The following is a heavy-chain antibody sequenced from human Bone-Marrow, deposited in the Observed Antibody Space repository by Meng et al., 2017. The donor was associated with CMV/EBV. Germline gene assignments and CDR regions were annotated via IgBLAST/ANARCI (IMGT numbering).Heavy chain of an antibody. CDR2: TYYMSKWYN. J-gene: IGHJ4*02. CDR1: GDSVSINTAA. CDR3: ARDRTGLDD. V-gene: IGHV6-1*01. Sequence: SQTLSHTCAISGDSVSINTAAWNWIRQSPSRGLEWLGMTYYMSKWYNDYAVTVKSRITINPDKYKNQFSLQLISVTPEDTAVYYCARDRTGLDDWGQGTLVTVSS. D-gene: IGHD1-1*01.